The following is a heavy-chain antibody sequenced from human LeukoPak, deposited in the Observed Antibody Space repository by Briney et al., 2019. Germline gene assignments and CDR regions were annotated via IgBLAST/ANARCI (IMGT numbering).Heavy chain of an antibody. V-gene: IGHV1-8*01. CDR2: MNPNSGNT. J-gene: IGHJ5*02. D-gene: IGHD2-15*01. CDR1: GYTFTSYD. Sequence: ASVKVSCKAFGYTFTSYDINWVRQATGQGLEWMGWMNPNSGNTGYAQKFQGRVTMTRNTSISTAYMELSSLRSEDTAVYYCARDKVDRSGGSCYSRGNWFDPWGQGTLVTVSS. CDR3: ARDKVDRSGGSCYSRGNWFDP.